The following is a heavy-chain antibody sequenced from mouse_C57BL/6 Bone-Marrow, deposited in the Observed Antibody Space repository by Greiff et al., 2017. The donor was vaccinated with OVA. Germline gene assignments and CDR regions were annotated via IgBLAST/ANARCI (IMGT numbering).Heavy chain of an antibody. J-gene: IGHJ4*01. D-gene: IGHD1-3*01. Sequence: QVQLQQPGAELVKPGASVKLSCKASGYTFTSYWMHWVKQRPGQGLEWIGMIHPNSGSTNYNEKFKSKATLTVDKSSSTAYMQLSSLTSEDSAVYSWAREGSNNINAGGDYWGQGTSVTVSS. CDR1: GYTFTSYW. CDR3: AREGSNNINAGGDY. CDR2: IHPNSGST. V-gene: IGHV1-64*01.